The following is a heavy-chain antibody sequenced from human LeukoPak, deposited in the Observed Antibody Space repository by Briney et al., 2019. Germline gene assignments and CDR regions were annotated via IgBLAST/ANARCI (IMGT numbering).Heavy chain of an antibody. CDR2: ISSSSYI. CDR3: ARYALGSYHFDY. Sequence: GGSLRLSCAASGFTFSSYSMNWVRQAPGKGLEWVSSISSSSYIYYADSVKGRFTISRDNAKNSLYLQMNSLRAEDTAVYYCARYALGSYHFDYWGQGTLVTVSS. D-gene: IGHD1-26*01. V-gene: IGHV3-21*01. J-gene: IGHJ4*02. CDR1: GFTFSSYS.